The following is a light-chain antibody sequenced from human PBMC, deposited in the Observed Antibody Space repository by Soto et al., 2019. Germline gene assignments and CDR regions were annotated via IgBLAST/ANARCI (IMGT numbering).Light chain of an antibody. CDR2: EVN. Sequence: QSALTQPASVSGSPGQSIAISCTGTSSNVGGYNFVSWYQQHPGKAPKLLIYEVNKRPSGVSNGFSGSKSDNTASLTISGLQAEDEADYYCCSYGGDRIVGGGTKLTVL. CDR3: CSYGGDRI. CDR1: SSNVGGYNF. J-gene: IGLJ2*01. V-gene: IGLV2-23*02.